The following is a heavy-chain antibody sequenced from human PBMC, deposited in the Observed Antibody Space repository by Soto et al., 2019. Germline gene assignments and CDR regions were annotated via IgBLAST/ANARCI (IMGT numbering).Heavy chain of an antibody. Sequence: GESLKISCKGSGYSFTSYFIGWVRQMPGKGLEWMGIIYPGDSDTRYSPSFQGQVTISADKSISTAYLQWSSLKASDTAMYYCARQRGYSYGYAAFDYWGQGTLVTVSS. J-gene: IGHJ4*02. CDR2: IYPGDSDT. D-gene: IGHD5-18*01. CDR1: GYSFTSYF. CDR3: ARQRGYSYGYAAFDY. V-gene: IGHV5-51*01.